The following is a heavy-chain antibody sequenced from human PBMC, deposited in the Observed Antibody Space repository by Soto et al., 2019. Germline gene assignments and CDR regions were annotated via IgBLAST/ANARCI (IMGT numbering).Heavy chain of an antibody. D-gene: IGHD1-26*01. J-gene: IGHJ4*02. Sequence: QVQLQESGPGLVKPSGTLSLTCAVSGGSISSTDWWRWVRQPPGKGLEWIGEIYHGGSTNYNPSLKSRVTISVDRSKTQFSLKLTSVTAADTAVYYCASSKSGGSYYFDYWGQGTLVTVSS. V-gene: IGHV4-4*02. CDR2: IYHGGST. CDR3: ASSKSGGSYYFDY. CDR1: GGSISSTDW.